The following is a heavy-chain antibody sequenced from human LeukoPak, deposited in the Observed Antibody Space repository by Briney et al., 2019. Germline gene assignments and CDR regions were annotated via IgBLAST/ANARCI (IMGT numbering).Heavy chain of an antibody. CDR3: ARDLGSTVTTFFDY. Sequence: ASVKVSCKASGYTFTGYYMHWVRQAPGQGLEWMGWINPNSGGTNYAQKFQGRVTMNRDTSISTAYMELSRLRSDDTAVYYCARDLGSTVTTFFDYWGQGTLVTVSS. J-gene: IGHJ4*02. CDR1: GYTFTGYY. D-gene: IGHD4-11*01. CDR2: INPNSGGT. V-gene: IGHV1-2*02.